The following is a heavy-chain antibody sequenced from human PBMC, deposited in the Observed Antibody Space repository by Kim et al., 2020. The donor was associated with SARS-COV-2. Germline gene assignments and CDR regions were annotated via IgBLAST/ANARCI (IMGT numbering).Heavy chain of an antibody. V-gene: IGHV3-73*01. CDR2: IRSKANSYAT. Sequence: GGSLRLSCAASGFTFSDSAMYWVRQASGKGLEWVGRIRSKANSYATAYAASVKGRFTISRDDSKNTAYLQMNSLKAEDTAIYYCTRVPSYSNSWWDAFDIWGQGTMVTVSS. CDR1: GFTFSDSA. CDR3: TRVPSYSNSWWDAFDI. J-gene: IGHJ3*02. D-gene: IGHD6-13*01.